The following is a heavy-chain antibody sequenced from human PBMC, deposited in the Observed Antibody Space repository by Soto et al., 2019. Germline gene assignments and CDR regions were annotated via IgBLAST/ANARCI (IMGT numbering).Heavy chain of an antibody. Sequence: QVHLQQSGPGLVTPSETLSLTCVISGDTISRNSAYWHWIRQSPSRGLEWLGRAYFRSEWYIEYAISVKSRMTSSVDTSMNQLSPHLNSVTPEDSGVYFCARGGIGYSVARFEYWGEGTLVTVSS. J-gene: IGHJ4*02. CDR1: GDTISRNSAY. CDR3: ARGGIGYSVARFEY. CDR2: AYFRSEWYI. D-gene: IGHD2-15*01. V-gene: IGHV6-1*01.